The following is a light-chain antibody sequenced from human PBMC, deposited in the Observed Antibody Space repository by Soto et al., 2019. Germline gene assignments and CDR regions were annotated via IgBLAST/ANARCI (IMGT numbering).Light chain of an antibody. V-gene: IGLV1-40*01. Sequence: QSVLTQPPSVSGAPGQRVTLSCTGSSSNIGAGFDVNWYQHLPGTAPKLLIYGSTNRPSGVPDRFSGSKSGTSASLAITGLQAEDEADYYCQSYDSSLSGRYVFGTGTKLTVL. CDR2: GST. J-gene: IGLJ1*01. CDR3: QSYDSSLSGRYV. CDR1: SSNIGAGFD.